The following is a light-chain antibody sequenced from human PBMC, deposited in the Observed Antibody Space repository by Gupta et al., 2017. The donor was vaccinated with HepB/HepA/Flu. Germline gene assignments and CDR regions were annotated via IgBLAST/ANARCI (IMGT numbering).Light chain of an antibody. J-gene: IGKJ4*01. Sequence: EIVLTQSPATLSWSPGDRATLSCRASQNIDNYLAWFQQKPGQAPRLLIYDTFYRATGIPARFSGGGSGTDFTLTISSLEPEDFAVYYCQQRRDWPLTFGGGTKVEIK. CDR2: DTF. CDR3: QQRRDWPLT. CDR1: QNIDNY. V-gene: IGKV3-11*01.